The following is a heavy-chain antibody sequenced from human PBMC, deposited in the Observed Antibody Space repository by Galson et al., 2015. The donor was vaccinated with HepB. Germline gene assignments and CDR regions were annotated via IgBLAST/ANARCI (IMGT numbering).Heavy chain of an antibody. CDR3: AREYVSGSSAHWSWFDP. Sequence: SVKVSCKASGYIFTSYVIHWVRQAPGQRLEWMGWINAGNGNTKYSQKFQDRVIITRDTSATTASMELSGLRSEDTAVYYCAREYVSGSSAHWSWFDPWGQGTLVTVSS. CDR2: INAGNGNT. D-gene: IGHD3-10*01. J-gene: IGHJ5*02. V-gene: IGHV1-3*01. CDR1: GYIFTSYV.